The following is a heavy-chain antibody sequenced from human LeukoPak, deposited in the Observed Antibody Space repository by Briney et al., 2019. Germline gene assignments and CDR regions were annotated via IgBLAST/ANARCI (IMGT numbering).Heavy chain of an antibody. CDR3: ARHYSGSERRFDY. CDR1: GYSFTSYW. V-gene: IGHV5-51*01. D-gene: IGHD1-26*01. CDR2: IYPGDSDT. J-gene: IGHJ4*02. Sequence: GESLKISCKGSGYSFTSYWIGWVRQMHGRGLEWMGIIYPGDSDTRYSPSFQGQVTISADKSISTTYLQWSSLKASDTAMYYCARHYSGSERRFDYWGQGTLVTVSS.